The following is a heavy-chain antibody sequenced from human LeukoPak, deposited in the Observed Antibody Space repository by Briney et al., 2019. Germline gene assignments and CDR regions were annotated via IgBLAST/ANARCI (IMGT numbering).Heavy chain of an antibody. CDR1: GDSISSGDYY. V-gene: IGHV4-61*02. D-gene: IGHD3-22*01. CDR2: ISSSGST. J-gene: IGHJ3*02. Sequence: SETLSLTCTVSGDSISSGDYYWSWIRQPAGKGLEWIGRISSSGSTNYNPSLKSRVTISVDTSKNQFSLKLSSVTAADTAVYYCARAKSVVITSGDAFDIWGQGTMVTVSS. CDR3: ARAKSVVITSGDAFDI.